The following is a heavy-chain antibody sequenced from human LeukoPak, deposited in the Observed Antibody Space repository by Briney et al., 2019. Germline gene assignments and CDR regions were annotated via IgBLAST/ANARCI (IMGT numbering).Heavy chain of an antibody. Sequence: GGSLRLSCAASGFTFSTFGIHWVRQAPGKGLEWVAAISPDGNNEYYIDPVKGRFAVSRDNSKNMIYLQMNSLRGEDSAVYYCAKVNNYDDYWGQGTLVTVSS. CDR2: ISPDGNNE. V-gene: IGHV3-30*18. CDR3: AKVNNYDDY. J-gene: IGHJ4*02. D-gene: IGHD1/OR15-1a*01. CDR1: GFTFSTFG.